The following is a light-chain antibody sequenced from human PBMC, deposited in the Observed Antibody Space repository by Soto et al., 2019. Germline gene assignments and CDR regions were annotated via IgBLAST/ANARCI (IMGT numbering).Light chain of an antibody. CDR2: KAS. CDR3: QQYNTYPLT. CDR1: QSISTW. J-gene: IGKJ4*01. V-gene: IGKV1-5*03. Sequence: DIQMTQSPSTLSASVGDRVTITCRASQSISTWLAWYQQKAGKAPKLLIYKASSLEGGVPSRFSGSGSGTEFNITISSLQPDDVAPYYCQQYNTYPLTFGGGTTVDIK.